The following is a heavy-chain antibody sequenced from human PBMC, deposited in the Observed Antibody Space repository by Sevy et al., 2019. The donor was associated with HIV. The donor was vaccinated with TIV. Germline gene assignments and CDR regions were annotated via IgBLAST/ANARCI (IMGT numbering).Heavy chain of an antibody. CDR3: ARRSWTTSTPGDY. V-gene: IGHV4-39*01. CDR2: IYYSGST. Sequence: TLSLTCTVSGGSISSSSYYWGWIRQPPGKGLEWIGSIYYSGSTYYNPSLKSRVTISVDTSKNQFSLKLSSVTAADPAVYYWARRSWTTSTPGDYWGQGTLVTVSS. D-gene: IGHD1-1*01. J-gene: IGHJ4*02. CDR1: GGSISSSSYY.